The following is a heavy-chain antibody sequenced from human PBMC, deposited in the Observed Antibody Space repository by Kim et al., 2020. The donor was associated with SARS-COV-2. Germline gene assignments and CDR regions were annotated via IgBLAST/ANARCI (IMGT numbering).Heavy chain of an antibody. CDR1: GGTFSSYA. CDR2: IIPIFGTA. Sequence: SVKVSCKASGGTFSSYAISWVRQAPGQGLEWMGGIIPIFGTANYAQKFQGRVTITADESTSTAYMELSSLRSEDTAVYYCARDSLVVVAAHDAFDIWGQGTMVTVSS. D-gene: IGHD2-15*01. V-gene: IGHV1-69*13. J-gene: IGHJ3*02. CDR3: ARDSLVVVAAHDAFDI.